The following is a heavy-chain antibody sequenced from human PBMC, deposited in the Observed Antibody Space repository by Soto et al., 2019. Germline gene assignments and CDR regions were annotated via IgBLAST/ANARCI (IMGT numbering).Heavy chain of an antibody. CDR2: IWYDGSNK. V-gene: IGHV3-33*01. Sequence: PGGSLRLSCAASGFTFSSYGMHWVRQAPGKGLEWVAVIWYDGSNKYYADSVKGRFTISRDNSKNTLYLQMNSLRAEDTAVYYCARALCGDDCYHYYFDYWGQGSPVTVSS. CDR3: ARALCGDDCYHYYFDY. CDR1: GFTFSSYG. D-gene: IGHD2-21*02. J-gene: IGHJ4*02.